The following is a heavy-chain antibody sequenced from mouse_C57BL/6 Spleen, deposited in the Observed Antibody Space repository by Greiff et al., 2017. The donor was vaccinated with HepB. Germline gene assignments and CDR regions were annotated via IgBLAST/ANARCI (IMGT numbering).Heavy chain of an antibody. J-gene: IGHJ2*01. CDR3: ALTGPFYYFDY. V-gene: IGHV1-69*01. D-gene: IGHD4-1*01. CDR1: GYTFTSYW. Sequence: QVQLQQPGAELVMPGASVKLSCKASGYTFTSYWMHWVKQRPGQGLEWIGEIDPSDSYTNYNQKFKGKSTLTVDKSSSTAYMQLSSLTSEDSAVYYCALTGPFYYFDYWGQGTTLTVSS. CDR2: IDPSDSYT.